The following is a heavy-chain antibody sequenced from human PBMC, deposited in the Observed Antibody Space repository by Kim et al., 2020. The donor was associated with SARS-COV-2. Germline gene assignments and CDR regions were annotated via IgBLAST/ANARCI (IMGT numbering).Heavy chain of an antibody. CDR2: ISSSSTAI. V-gene: IGHV3-48*02. J-gene: IGHJ4*02. CDR3: RADYGETSSFYFDY. D-gene: IGHD4-17*01. CDR1: GFTFSTYS. Sequence: GGSLRLSCAASGFTFSTYSMYWVRQAPGKGLEWLSYISSSSTAIYYADSVKGRFTISRDNAKNSLYLQMNSLRDEDTAVDYCRADYGETSSFYFDYWGQGTLVTVSS.